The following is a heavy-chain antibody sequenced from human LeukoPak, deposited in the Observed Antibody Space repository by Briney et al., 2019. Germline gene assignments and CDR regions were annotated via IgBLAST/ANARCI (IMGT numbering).Heavy chain of an antibody. CDR1: GYTFTSYD. Sequence: GASVKVSCTASGYTFTSYDINWVRQATGRGLEWMGWMNPNSGNTGYAQKFQGRVTITRNTSISTAYMELSSLRSEDTAAYYCARGVRGFLEWLLSYYFDYWGQGTLVTVSS. J-gene: IGHJ4*02. V-gene: IGHV1-8*03. CDR2: MNPNSGNT. CDR3: ARGVRGFLEWLLSYYFDY. D-gene: IGHD3-3*01.